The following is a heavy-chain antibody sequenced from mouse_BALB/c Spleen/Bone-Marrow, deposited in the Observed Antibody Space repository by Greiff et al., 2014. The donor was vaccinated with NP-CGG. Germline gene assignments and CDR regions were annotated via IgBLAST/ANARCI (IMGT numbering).Heavy chain of an antibody. V-gene: IGHV1-18*01. D-gene: IGHD2-14*01. CDR3: TRSRYGDY. CDR2: INPNIGGT. CDR1: GYTFTDYT. J-gene: IGHJ2*01. Sequence: VQLQQSGPELVKPGASVKISCKTSGYTFTDYTMHWVKQSHGKSLEWIGHINPNIGGTNYNQKFKGKATLTLDKSSRTAYMELCSLTSEDSAVYYCTRSRYGDYWGQGTTLTVSS.